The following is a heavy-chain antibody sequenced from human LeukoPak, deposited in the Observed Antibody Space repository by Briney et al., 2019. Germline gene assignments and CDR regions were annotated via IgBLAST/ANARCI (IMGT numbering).Heavy chain of an antibody. D-gene: IGHD2-15*01. V-gene: IGHV4-30-2*01. Sequence: SQSLSLTCVVSGASISSDAYCWSWIRQPPGKGLEWIGYIFHSGSTYYNPSLQSRFTMSVDRSKNQFSLNLSSVTAADTAVYYCARSVYCSGGNCYFDYWGWGTLVTVSS. CDR2: IFHSGST. CDR1: GASISSDAYC. CDR3: ARSVYCSGGNCYFDY. J-gene: IGHJ4*02.